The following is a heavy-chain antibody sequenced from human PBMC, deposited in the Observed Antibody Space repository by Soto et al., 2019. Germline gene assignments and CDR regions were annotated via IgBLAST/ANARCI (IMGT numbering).Heavy chain of an antibody. CDR1: GFTFSSYA. CDR2: ISGSGGST. D-gene: IGHD2-15*01. J-gene: IGHJ4*02. CDR3: AKAHCSGGSCYSVVDY. Sequence: GGSLRLSCAASGFTFSSYAMSWVRQAPGKGLEWVSAISGSGGSTYYADSVKGRFTISRDNSKNTLYLQMNSLRAEDTAVYYCAKAHCSGGSCYSVVDYWGQGTLVTVSS. V-gene: IGHV3-23*01.